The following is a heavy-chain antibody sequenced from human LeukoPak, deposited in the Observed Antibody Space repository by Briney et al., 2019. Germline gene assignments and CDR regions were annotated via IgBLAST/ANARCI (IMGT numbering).Heavy chain of an antibody. D-gene: IGHD1-26*01. Sequence: SQTLSLTCAVSGGSISSGDYYWSWIRQPPGKGLEWIGYIYYSGSTYYNPSLKSRVTILVDTSKNQFSLKLSSVTAADTAVYYCARGEGTVGATRSHFDYWGQGTLVTVSS. J-gene: IGHJ4*02. CDR2: IYYSGST. V-gene: IGHV4-30-4*08. CDR1: GGSISSGDYY. CDR3: ARGEGTVGATRSHFDY.